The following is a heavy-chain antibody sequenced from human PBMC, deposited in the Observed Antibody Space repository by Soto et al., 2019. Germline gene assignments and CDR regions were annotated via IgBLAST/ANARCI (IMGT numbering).Heavy chain of an antibody. CDR2: ISSGGSYI. Sequence: EVQVVESGGGLVQPGGSLRLSCSFTFSMYSMNWVRQAPGKELEWVASISSGGSYIKYADSVKGRFTISRDNAKNSVSLQMNSLRVDDTAVYFCTRDQGGSYDSWFDPWGQGTLVTVSS. V-gene: IGHV3-21*01. CDR1: FTFSMYS. CDR3: TRDQGGSYDSWFDP. J-gene: IGHJ5*02. D-gene: IGHD1-26*01.